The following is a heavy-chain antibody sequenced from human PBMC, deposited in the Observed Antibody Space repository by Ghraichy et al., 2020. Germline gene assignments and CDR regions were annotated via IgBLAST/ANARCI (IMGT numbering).Heavy chain of an antibody. V-gene: IGHV3-66*01. J-gene: IGHJ4*02. D-gene: IGHD6-13*01. Sequence: GSLRLSCAASGFTVSSSYMSWVRQAPGKGLEWVSVIYSGYSTYYADSVKGRFTISRDNSKNTVYLQMNSLRAEDTAVYYCARGIATTGTFFDYWGQGTLVTVSS. CDR1: GFTVSSSY. CDR3: ARGIATTGTFFDY. CDR2: IYSGYST.